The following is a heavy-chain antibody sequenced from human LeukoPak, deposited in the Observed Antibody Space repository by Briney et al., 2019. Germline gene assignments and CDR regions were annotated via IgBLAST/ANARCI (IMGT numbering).Heavy chain of an antibody. CDR2: IFYSGST. V-gene: IGHV4-59*01. CDR3: ARDSSGLNWFDP. D-gene: IGHD6-19*01. J-gene: IGHJ5*02. Sequence: PSETLSLTCTVSTGSISGYFWSWIRQPPGKGLEWIGYIFYSGSTNYNPSLKSRVTISVDTSKNQFSLKLSSVTAADTAVYYCARDSSGLNWFDPWGQGTLVTVSS. CDR1: TGSISGYF.